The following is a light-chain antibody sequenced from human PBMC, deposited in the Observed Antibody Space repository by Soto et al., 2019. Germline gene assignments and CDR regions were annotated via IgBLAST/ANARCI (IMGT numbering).Light chain of an antibody. Sequence: EIVMTQSPDTLSVSPGESATISCRARQSISNNLAWYQQKPGQAPRLLLYGASTRTTGIPARFSGSGSGTEFTLTISSLQSEDFAVYYCQQYNNWPYTFAQGTKLEI. V-gene: IGKV3-15*01. CDR1: QSISNN. CDR3: QQYNNWPYT. CDR2: GAS. J-gene: IGKJ2*01.